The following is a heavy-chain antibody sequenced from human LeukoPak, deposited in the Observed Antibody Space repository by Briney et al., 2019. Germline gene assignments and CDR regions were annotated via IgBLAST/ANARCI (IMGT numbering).Heavy chain of an antibody. V-gene: IGHV3-21*04. D-gene: IGHD2-15*01. J-gene: IGHJ6*03. CDR2: ITRSGSYI. CDR1: GFTFTSFA. CDR3: AKGGAATYETVKNYMDV. Sequence: PGGTLRLSAAPSGFTFTSFAMSWVRQAPGKGLEGVSSITRSGSYINYADSVKGGFTISRDNAKTSLYLQMNSLRAEDTALYYCAKGGAATYETVKNYMDVWGKGTTVTISS.